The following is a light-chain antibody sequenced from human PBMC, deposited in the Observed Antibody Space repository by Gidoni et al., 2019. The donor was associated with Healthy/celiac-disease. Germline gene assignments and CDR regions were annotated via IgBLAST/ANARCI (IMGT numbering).Light chain of an antibody. CDR1: QSVSSSY. V-gene: IGKV3-20*01. Sequence: IVLTQSPGTLSLSPGERATLSCRASQSVSSSYLAWYQQKPGQAPRLLIYGASSRATGIPDRCSGSGSGTDFTLTISRLEPEEFAVYYCQQYGSAPPWYTFGQXTKLEIK. J-gene: IGKJ2*01. CDR3: QQYGSAPPWYT. CDR2: GAS.